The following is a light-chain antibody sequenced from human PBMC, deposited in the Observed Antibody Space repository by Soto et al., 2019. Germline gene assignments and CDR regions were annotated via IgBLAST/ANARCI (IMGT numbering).Light chain of an antibody. Sequence: IVLTQSPGTVSLSPGERATLSCRASQSVTSNLAWYQQKPGQAPRLLIYGASTRATGIQARFSGSGSGTEFTLTIRSLQSEDFAVYYCHQYDNWPKTVGQGTRLEIK. CDR2: GAS. V-gene: IGKV3-15*01. CDR3: HQYDNWPKT. CDR1: QSVTSN. J-gene: IGKJ5*01.